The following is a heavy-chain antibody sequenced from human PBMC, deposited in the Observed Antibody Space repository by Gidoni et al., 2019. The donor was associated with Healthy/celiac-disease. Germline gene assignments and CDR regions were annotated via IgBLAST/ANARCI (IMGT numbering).Heavy chain of an antibody. D-gene: IGHD6-13*01. V-gene: IGHV4-34*01. CDR2: INHSGST. CDR3: ARGRGGSWYGPLLDY. CDR1: GGSFRGYY. J-gene: IGHJ4*02. Sequence: QVQLQQWGAGLLKPSETLSLTCAVYGGSFRGYYWSWIRQPPGKGLEWIGEINHSGSTNYNPSLKSRVTISVDTSKNQFSLKLSSVTAADTAVYYCARGRGGSWYGPLLDYWGQGTLVTVSS.